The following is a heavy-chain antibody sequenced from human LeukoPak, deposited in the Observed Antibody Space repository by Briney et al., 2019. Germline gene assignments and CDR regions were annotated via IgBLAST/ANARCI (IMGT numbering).Heavy chain of an antibody. Sequence: ASVKVSCKASGYTFTSYYMHWVRQAPGQGLEWMGIINPSGGSTSYAQKFQGRVTMTRDTSTSTVYMELSSLRSEDTAVYYCARAPGLKLRFLEWLSVFSVELDYWGQGTLVTVSS. CDR3: ARAPGLKLRFLEWLSVFSVELDY. CDR2: INPSGGST. J-gene: IGHJ4*02. V-gene: IGHV1-46*01. D-gene: IGHD3-3*01. CDR1: GYTFTSYY.